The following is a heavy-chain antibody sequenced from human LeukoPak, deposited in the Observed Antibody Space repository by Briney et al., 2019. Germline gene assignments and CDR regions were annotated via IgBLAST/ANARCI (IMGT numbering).Heavy chain of an antibody. CDR1: GGAISSSSYY. CDR3: ARGVNWIDP. CDR2: IYYSGST. V-gene: IGHV4-39*07. D-gene: IGHD6-6*01. Sequence: SETLSLTCTVSGGAISSSSYYWGWIRQPPGKGLEWIGSIYYSGSTYYNPSLKSRLTISIDTSNNQFSLKLTSVTAADTAVYFCARGVNWIDPWGQGTLVTVSS. J-gene: IGHJ5*02.